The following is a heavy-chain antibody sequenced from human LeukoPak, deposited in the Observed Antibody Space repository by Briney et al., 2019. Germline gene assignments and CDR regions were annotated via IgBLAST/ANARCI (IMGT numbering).Heavy chain of an antibody. CDR1: GDSVSSNSAA. D-gene: IGHD2-2*01. Sequence: SQTLSLTCAISGDSVSSNSAAWNWIRQSPSRGLEWLGRTYYRSKWYNDYAVSVKSRITINPDTSKNQFSLQLNSVTPEDTAVYYCGKERWGYCSSAGCPLFDSWGQGTLITVSS. V-gene: IGHV6-1*01. CDR3: GKERWGYCSSAGCPLFDS. J-gene: IGHJ4*02. CDR2: TYYRSKWYN.